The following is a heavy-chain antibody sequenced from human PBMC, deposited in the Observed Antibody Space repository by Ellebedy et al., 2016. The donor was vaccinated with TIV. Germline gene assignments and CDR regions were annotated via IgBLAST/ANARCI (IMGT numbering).Heavy chain of an antibody. CDR2: IYYSGST. Sequence: MPSETLSLTCTVSGGSISSYYWSWIRQPPGRGLEWIGYIYYSGSTNYNPSLKSRVTISVDTSKNQFSLKLSSVTAADTAVYYCARALGYCSGGSCYEVPLDYWGQGTLVTVSS. CDR3: ARALGYCSGGSCYEVPLDY. CDR1: GGSISSYY. D-gene: IGHD2-15*01. J-gene: IGHJ4*02. V-gene: IGHV4-59*01.